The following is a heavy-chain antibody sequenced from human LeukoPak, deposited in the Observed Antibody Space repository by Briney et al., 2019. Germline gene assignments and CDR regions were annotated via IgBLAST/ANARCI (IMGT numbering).Heavy chain of an antibody. CDR1: GGFFSGYY. Sequence: SETLSLTCAVYGGFFSGYYWSWIRQPPGKGLEWIGYIYYSGSTNYNPSLKSRVTISVDTSKNQFSLKLSSVTAADTAVYYCARVSFSSGWYIRHWFDPWGQGTLVTVSS. CDR2: IYYSGST. V-gene: IGHV4-59*01. J-gene: IGHJ5*02. D-gene: IGHD6-19*01. CDR3: ARVSFSSGWYIRHWFDP.